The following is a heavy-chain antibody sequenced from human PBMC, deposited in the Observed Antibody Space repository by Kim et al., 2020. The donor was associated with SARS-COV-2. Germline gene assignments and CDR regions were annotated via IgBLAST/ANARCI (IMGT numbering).Heavy chain of an antibody. Sequence: KGRFTISRDNAKNSLYLQMNSLRAEDTAVYYCARDYSSSWSHYYYYGMDVWGQGTTVTVSS. D-gene: IGHD6-13*01. CDR3: ARDYSSSWSHYYYYGMDV. J-gene: IGHJ6*02. V-gene: IGHV3-11*06.